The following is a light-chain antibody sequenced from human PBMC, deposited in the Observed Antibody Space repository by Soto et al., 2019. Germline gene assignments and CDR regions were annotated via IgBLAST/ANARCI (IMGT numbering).Light chain of an antibody. CDR3: QQYPTYSGT. CDR1: QSISTW. Sequence: DIQMTQSPSTLSASVGDRVTITCRASQSISTWLAWYQQKPGTAPKLLIYRASNLESGVPSRFSGSGSGTECTLSISSLQPDYFATYYFQQYPTYSGTFDPGNKVDIK. CDR2: RAS. V-gene: IGKV1-5*03. J-gene: IGKJ3*01.